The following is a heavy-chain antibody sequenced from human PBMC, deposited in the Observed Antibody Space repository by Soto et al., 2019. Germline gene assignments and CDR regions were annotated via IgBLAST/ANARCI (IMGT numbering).Heavy chain of an antibody. CDR2: ISYDGSNK. Sequence: PGGSLRLSCAASGFTFSSYGMHWVRQAPGKGLEWVAVISYDGSNKYYADSVKGRFTISRDNSKNTLYLQMNSLRAEDTAVYYCAKDRHPKITIFGVVTPRASDYWGQGTLVTVSS. D-gene: IGHD3-3*01. V-gene: IGHV3-30*18. J-gene: IGHJ4*02. CDR3: AKDRHPKITIFGVVTPRASDY. CDR1: GFTFSSYG.